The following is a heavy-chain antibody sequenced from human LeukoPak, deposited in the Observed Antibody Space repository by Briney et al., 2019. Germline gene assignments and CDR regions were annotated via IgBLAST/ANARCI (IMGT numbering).Heavy chain of an antibody. V-gene: IGHV3-23*01. CDR3: AKDSRITIFGVVTHLKYNWFDP. D-gene: IGHD3-3*01. J-gene: IGHJ5*02. CDR2: ISGSGGST. Sequence: GGSLRLSCAACGFTFGSYAMSWVRQAPGKGLEWVSAISGSGGSTYYADSVKGRFTISRDNSKNTLYLQMNSLRAEDTAVYYCAKDSRITIFGVVTHLKYNWFDPWGQGTLVTVSS. CDR1: GFTFGSYA.